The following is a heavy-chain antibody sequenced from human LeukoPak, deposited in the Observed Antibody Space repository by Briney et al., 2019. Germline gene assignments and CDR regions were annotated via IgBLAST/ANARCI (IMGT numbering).Heavy chain of an antibody. CDR2: IWYDGSNK. CDR3: ARDGAGLDYGDYGIYGMDV. D-gene: IGHD4-17*01. Sequence: WGSLRLSCAASGFTFSSYGMHWVRQAPGKGLEWVAVIWYDGSNKYYADSVKGRFTISRDNSKNTLYLQMNSLRAEDTAVYYCARDGAGLDYGDYGIYGMDVWGQGTTVTVSS. J-gene: IGHJ6*02. CDR1: GFTFSSYG. V-gene: IGHV3-33*01.